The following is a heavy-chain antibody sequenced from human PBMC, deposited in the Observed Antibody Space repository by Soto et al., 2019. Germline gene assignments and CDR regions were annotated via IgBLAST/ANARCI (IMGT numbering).Heavy chain of an antibody. J-gene: IGHJ4*02. Sequence: DTLSHTCVVPGYCIISNNWLGLVRQLPMKGLWGVGNIYDSGRMYYNLSIKSRVTIYLHTSKNQFSLNLGSVTAVDPAVYYFASVKYDDIGYCLGHWGQGTLVPLSP. CDR3: ASVKYDDIGYCLGH. V-gene: IGHV4-28*05. CDR2: IYDSGRM. D-gene: IGHD3-22*01. CDR1: GYCIISNNW.